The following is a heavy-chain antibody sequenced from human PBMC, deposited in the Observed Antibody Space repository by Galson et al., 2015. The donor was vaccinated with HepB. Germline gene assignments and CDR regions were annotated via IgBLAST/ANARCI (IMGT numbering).Heavy chain of an antibody. Sequence: SVKVSCKASGYTFTSYGISWVRQAPGQGLEWMGWISAYNGNTNYAQKPQGRVTMTTDTSTSTAYMELRSLRSDDTAVYYCARDSSGYDYLPHGRTEYYFDYWGQGTLVTVSS. CDR3: ARDSSGYDYLPHGRTEYYFDY. CDR2: ISAYNGNT. V-gene: IGHV1-18*04. D-gene: IGHD5-12*01. CDR1: GYTFTSYG. J-gene: IGHJ4*02.